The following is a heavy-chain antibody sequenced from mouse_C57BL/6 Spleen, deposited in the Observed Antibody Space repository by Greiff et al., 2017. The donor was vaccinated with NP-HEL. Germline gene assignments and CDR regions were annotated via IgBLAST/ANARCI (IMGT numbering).Heavy chain of an antibody. CDR3: AMGSSPFYYSYDEGAMDY. CDR2: IDPNSGGT. CDR1: GYTFTSYW. D-gene: IGHD2-12*01. J-gene: IGHJ4*01. V-gene: IGHV1-72*01. Sequence: QVQLQQSGAELVKPGASVKLSCKASGYTFTSYWMHWVKQRPGRGLEWIGRIDPNSGGTTYNEKFKSKATLTVDKPSSTAYMQLSSLTSEDSAVYYCAMGSSPFYYSYDEGAMDYWGQGTSVTVSS.